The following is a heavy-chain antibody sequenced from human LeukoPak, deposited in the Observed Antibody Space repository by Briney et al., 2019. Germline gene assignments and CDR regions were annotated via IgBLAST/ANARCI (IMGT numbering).Heavy chain of an antibody. CDR2: ISSSGSTI. V-gene: IGHV3-11*04. CDR1: GFTFSDYY. D-gene: IGHD3-22*01. Sequence: PGGSLRLSCAASGFTFSDYYMSWIRQAPGKGLEWVSYISSSGSTIYYADSVKGRFTISRDNAKNSPYLQMNSLRAEDTAVYYCASNYDYYDSSGQLDIWGQGTMVTVSS. J-gene: IGHJ3*02. CDR3: ASNYDYYDSSGQLDI.